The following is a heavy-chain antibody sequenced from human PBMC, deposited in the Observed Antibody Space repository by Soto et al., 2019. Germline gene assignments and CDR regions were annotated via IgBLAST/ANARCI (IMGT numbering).Heavy chain of an antibody. Sequence: SEILSLTCTVSGGSISSGGYYWSWIRQHPGKGLEWIGYIYYSGSTYYNPSLKSRVTISVDTSKNQFSLKLSSVTAADTAVYYCARSYRLRYFDWLLSVPALHDYYYGMDVWGQGTTVTVSS. D-gene: IGHD3-9*01. V-gene: IGHV4-31*03. CDR1: GGSISSGGYY. CDR3: ARSYRLRYFDWLLSVPALHDYYYGMDV. CDR2: IYYSGST. J-gene: IGHJ6*02.